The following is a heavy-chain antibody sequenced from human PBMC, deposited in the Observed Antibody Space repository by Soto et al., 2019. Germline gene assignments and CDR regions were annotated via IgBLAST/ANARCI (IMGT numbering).Heavy chain of an antibody. CDR3: ASSIN. J-gene: IGHJ4*02. CDR1: GFPFSSYG. CDR2: IWYDGSNK. Sequence: QVQLVESGGGVVQPGRSLRLSCAASGFPFSSYGMHWVRQAPGKGLDWVGVIWYDGSNKDYAEAVKGRFTISSGNSKNMLYLQMNSLRADDSAVYYCASSINWGQGTLVTVSS. V-gene: IGHV3-33*03.